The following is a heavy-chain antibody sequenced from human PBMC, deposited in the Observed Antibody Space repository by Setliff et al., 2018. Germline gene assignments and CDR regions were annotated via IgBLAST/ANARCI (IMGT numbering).Heavy chain of an antibody. D-gene: IGHD2-2*01. V-gene: IGHV5-51*01. J-gene: IGHJ4*02. CDR1: GYSFTSNW. CDR2: IYPGNSNT. Sequence: PGESLKISCKGSGYSFTSNWIAWVRQMPGKGLECMGIIYPGNSNTRYSPPFQGQVTISADKAINTAYLQWNSLQDSDTAMYYCARQGCSSTSCHSIDYWGQGTLVTVSS. CDR3: ARQGCSSTSCHSIDY.